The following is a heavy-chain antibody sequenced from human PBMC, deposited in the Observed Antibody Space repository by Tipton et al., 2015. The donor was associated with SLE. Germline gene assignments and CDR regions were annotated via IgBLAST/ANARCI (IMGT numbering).Heavy chain of an antibody. CDR3: ATTRRNWSHEVYYFDY. D-gene: IGHD1-1*01. V-gene: IGHV3-48*01. Sequence: SLRLSCAASGFTFSSYGMNWVRQAPGKGLEWVSYISSSSSTIYYADSVKGRFTISRDNAKNSLYLQMNSLRAEDTAVYYCATTRRNWSHEVYYFDYWGQGTLVTVSS. CDR2: ISSSSSTI. CDR1: GFTFSSYG. J-gene: IGHJ4*02.